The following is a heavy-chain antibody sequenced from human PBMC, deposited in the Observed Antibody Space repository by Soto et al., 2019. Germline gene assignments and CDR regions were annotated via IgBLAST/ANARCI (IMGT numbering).Heavy chain of an antibody. CDR1: GGSVSSGSYY. Sequence: QVQLQESGPGLVKPSETLSITCTVSGGSVSSGSYYWSWIRQPPGKGLEWIGYIYYSGSTNYNPSLKSRVTISVDTSKNQFSLELSSVTAADTAVYYCARVKKGGGSSWIWGQGTQVTVSS. CDR3: ARVKKGGGSSWI. J-gene: IGHJ4*02. V-gene: IGHV4-61*01. D-gene: IGHD6-13*01. CDR2: IYYSGST.